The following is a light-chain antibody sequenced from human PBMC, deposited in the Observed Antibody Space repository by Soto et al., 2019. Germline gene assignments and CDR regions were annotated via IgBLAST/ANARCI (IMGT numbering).Light chain of an antibody. CDR3: QQYNNWPPRAWT. CDR1: QSVSSN. V-gene: IGKV3-15*01. CDR2: GAS. Sequence: EIVMTQSPATLSVSPGERATLSCRASQSVSSNLAWYQQKLGQAPRLLIYGASTRATGIPARFSGSGSGTEITLTISSLQSEDFAVYYCQQYNNWPPRAWTFGQGTKVEIK. J-gene: IGKJ1*01.